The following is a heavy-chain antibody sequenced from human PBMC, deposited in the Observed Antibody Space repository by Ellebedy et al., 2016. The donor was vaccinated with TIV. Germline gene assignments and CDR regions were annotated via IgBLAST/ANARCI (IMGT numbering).Heavy chain of an antibody. CDR2: INWNGTST. CDR1: GFIFDDYD. CDR3: ARDILGSSPDY. D-gene: IGHD3-10*01. Sequence: GGSLRLXXAASGFIFDDYDMSWVRQAPGKGLEWVSGINWNGTSTGYADSVKGRFTISRDNAKNSLYLQMNSLRAEDTALYYCARDILGSSPDYWGQGTLFTVSS. V-gene: IGHV3-20*03. J-gene: IGHJ4*02.